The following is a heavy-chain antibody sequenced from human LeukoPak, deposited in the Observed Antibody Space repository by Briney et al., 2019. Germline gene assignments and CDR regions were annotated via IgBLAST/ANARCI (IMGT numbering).Heavy chain of an antibody. D-gene: IGHD3-3*02. J-gene: IGHJ5*01. CDR3: ARDISISWFYS. V-gene: IGHV4-39*07. Sequence: PLETLSLTCTVSGASISSDSNYWAWVRQPPGKGLQWIESIYHTGSTFYNPSLMSRVSISIDSSKNQFSLKLSSVTVADTALYYCARDISISWFYSWGQGTLVSVSS. CDR2: IYHTGST. CDR1: GASISSDSNY.